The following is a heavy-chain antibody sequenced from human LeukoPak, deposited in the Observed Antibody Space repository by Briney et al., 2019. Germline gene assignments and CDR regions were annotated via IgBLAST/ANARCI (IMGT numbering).Heavy chain of an antibody. CDR3: AREGYHDSSGPSWFDP. CDR1: GFTFSSYW. D-gene: IGHD3-22*01. Sequence: GGSLRLSCAASGFTFSSYWMHWVRQAPGKGLVWVSRINSDGSSTSYADSVKGRFTISRDNAKNTLYLQMNSLRAGDTAVYYCAREGYHDSSGPSWFDPWGQGTLVTVSS. J-gene: IGHJ5*02. V-gene: IGHV3-74*01. CDR2: INSDGSST.